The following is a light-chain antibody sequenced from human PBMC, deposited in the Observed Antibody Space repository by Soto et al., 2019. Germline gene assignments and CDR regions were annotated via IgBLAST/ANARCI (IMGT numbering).Light chain of an antibody. V-gene: IGLV2-14*01. CDR2: EVR. Sequence: QSALTQPASVSGSPGQSITISCTGTSSDVGSYNYVSWYQQHPGKAPKLMIYEVRNRPSGVSDRFSGSKSGNTASLTVSGLQAEDEADYYCSSFAGSDTYVVFGGGTKLTVL. CDR3: SSFAGSDTYVV. J-gene: IGLJ2*01. CDR1: SSDVGSYNY.